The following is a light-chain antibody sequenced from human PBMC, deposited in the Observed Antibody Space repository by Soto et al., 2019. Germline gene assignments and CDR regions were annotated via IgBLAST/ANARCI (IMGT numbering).Light chain of an antibody. CDR3: QQYDSSLYT. CDR2: AAS. Sequence: EIVLTQSPGTLSLSPGERATLSCRASQRVSSRYLAWYQQKPGQAPRLLIYAASSRATGIPDRFSGSGFGTDFTLTISRLEPEDFAVYYCQQYDSSLYTFGQGTKLEIK. CDR1: QRVSSRY. V-gene: IGKV3-20*01. J-gene: IGKJ2*01.